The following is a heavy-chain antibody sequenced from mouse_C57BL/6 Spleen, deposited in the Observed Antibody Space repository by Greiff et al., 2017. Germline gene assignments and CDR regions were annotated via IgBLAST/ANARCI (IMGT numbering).Heavy chain of an antibody. Sequence: QVQLQQSGAELVRPGTSVKMSCKASGYTFTNYWIGWAKQRPGHGLEWIGDIYPGGGYTNYNEKFKGKATLTADKSSSTAYMQFSSLTSEDSDIYYCARGLYYGNYSAWFAYWGQGTLVTVSA. CDR1: GYTFTNYW. CDR3: ARGLYYGNYSAWFAY. D-gene: IGHD2-1*01. CDR2: IYPGGGYT. J-gene: IGHJ3*01. V-gene: IGHV1-63*01.